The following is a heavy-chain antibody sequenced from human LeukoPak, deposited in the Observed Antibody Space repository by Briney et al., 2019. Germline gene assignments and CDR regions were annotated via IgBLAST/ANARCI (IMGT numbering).Heavy chain of an antibody. Sequence: GESLKISCAACGFAFSSYSMSWVRQAPGKGLEWVSAISGSGADTYYTDSVKGRFTISRDNSKTTLFLQMNSLRAEDTAIYYCAKDLGGEGGSGFPGQWGQGTLVTVSS. V-gene: IGHV3-23*01. J-gene: IGHJ4*02. D-gene: IGHD3-10*01. CDR2: ISGSGADT. CDR1: GFAFSSYS. CDR3: AKDLGGEGGSGFPGQ.